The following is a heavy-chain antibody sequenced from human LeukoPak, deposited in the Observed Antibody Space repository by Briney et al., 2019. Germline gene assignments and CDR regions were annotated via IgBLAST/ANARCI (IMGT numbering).Heavy chain of an antibody. CDR2: IIPIFGTA. CDR3: ASTYYDFWSGYPPGGYLDY. CDR1: GGTFSSYA. D-gene: IGHD3-3*01. V-gene: IGHV1-69*05. Sequence: SVKVSCKASGGTFSSYAISWVRQAPGQGLEWMGRIIPIFGTANYAQKFQGRVTITTDESTSTAYMELSSLRSEDTAVYYCASTYYDFWSGYPPGGYLDYWGQGTLVTVSS. J-gene: IGHJ4*02.